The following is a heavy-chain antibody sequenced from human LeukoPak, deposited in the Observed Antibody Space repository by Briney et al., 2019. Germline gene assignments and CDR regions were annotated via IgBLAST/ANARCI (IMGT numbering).Heavy chain of an antibody. J-gene: IGHJ3*02. Sequence: PGGSLRLSCAASGFTVSSNYMSWVRQAPGKGLEWVSIIYSGGSTYYADSVKGRFTISRDNSKNTLYLQMNSLRAGDTAVYYCATDYFNSGSYYNVKSAFDIWGQGTMVTVSS. CDR3: ATDYFNSGSYYNVKSAFDI. V-gene: IGHV3-53*01. CDR1: GFTVSSNY. CDR2: IYSGGST. D-gene: IGHD3-10*01.